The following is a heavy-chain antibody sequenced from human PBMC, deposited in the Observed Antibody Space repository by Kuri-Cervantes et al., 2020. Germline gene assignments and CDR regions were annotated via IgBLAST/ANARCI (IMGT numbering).Heavy chain of an antibody. J-gene: IGHJ4*02. D-gene: IGHD2-8*02. CDR1: GFTFSSYS. CDR2: ISSSSSYI. Sequence: GESLKISCAASGFTFSSYSMNWVRQAPGKGLEWVSSISSSSSYIYYADSVKGRFTISRDNAKNSLYLQMDSLRAEDTALYYYVMSSWSSYWGQGTQVTVSS. CDR3: VMSSWSSY. V-gene: IGHV3-21*01.